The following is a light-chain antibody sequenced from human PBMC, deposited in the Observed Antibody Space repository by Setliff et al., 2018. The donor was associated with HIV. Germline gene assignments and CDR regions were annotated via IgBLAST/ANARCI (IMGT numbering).Light chain of an antibody. V-gene: IGLV2-14*01. CDR1: SSDVGGYNY. CDR3: SSYTNSNSYV. Sequence: QSVLTQPASVSGSPGQSITMSCTGTSSDVGGYNYVPWYQHHPGKAPKLMIYEVTNRPSGVSSRFSGSKSGNTASLTIFGLQAEDEADYYCSSYTNSNSYVFGTGTKAPS. CDR2: EVT. J-gene: IGLJ1*01.